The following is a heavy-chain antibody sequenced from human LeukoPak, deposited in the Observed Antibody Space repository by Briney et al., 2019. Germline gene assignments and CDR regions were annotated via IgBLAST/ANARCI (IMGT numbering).Heavy chain of an antibody. CDR3: ASDYADYVGYFFFDY. CDR1: GFTFKNYA. Sequence: GGSLRLSCAASGFTFKNYAMNGVRQAPGKALEWVSSISGCGETTYYADSAKGRFTISRDNSQNTLYLQMNSLRAEDTAVYYWASDYADYVGYFFFDYWGQGTLVTVSS. V-gene: IGHV3-23*01. CDR2: ISGCGETT. D-gene: IGHD4-17*01. J-gene: IGHJ4*02.